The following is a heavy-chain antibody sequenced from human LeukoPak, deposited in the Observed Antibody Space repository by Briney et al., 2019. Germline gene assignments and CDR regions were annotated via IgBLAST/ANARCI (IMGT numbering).Heavy chain of an antibody. CDR3: ARVLSGSYDNYFDY. V-gene: IGHV3-30*03. J-gene: IGHJ4*02. CDR2: ISYDGSDK. Sequence: PGGSLRLSCAASGFAFSSYDMHWVRQAPGKGLEWVAVISYDGSDKYYVDSVKGRFTIPRDNSKNTLYLQMNSLKAEDAAVYYCARVLSGSYDNYFDYWGQGTLVTVSS. D-gene: IGHD1-26*01. CDR1: GFAFSSYD.